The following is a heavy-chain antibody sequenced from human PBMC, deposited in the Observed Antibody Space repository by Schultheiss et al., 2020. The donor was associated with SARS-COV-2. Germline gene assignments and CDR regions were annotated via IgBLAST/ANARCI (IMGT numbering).Heavy chain of an antibody. CDR1: GFTFSSYW. D-gene: IGHD2-2*01. J-gene: IGHJ4*02. CDR2: IKQDGSEK. V-gene: IGHV3-7*01. Sequence: GGSLRLSCAASGFTFSSYWMSWVRQAPGKGLEWVANIKQDGSEKYYVDSVKGRFTISRDNSKNTLYLQMNSLRAEDTAVYYCAKIVVPAATYYFDYWGQVTLVTVSS. CDR3: AKIVVPAATYYFDY.